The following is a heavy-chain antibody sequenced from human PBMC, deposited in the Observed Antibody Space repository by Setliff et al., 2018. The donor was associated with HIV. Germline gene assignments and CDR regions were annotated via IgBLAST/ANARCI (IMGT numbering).Heavy chain of an antibody. CDR1: GYNFIDYN. J-gene: IGHJ4*02. CDR2: ISAYSGDI. Sequence: ASVKVSCKASGYNFIDYNFIWVRQAPGQGLEWMGWISAYSGDINYSQKFQGRVTMTKDTSTSTAYMELRSLRSEDTAVYYCARDVPRRGIFGGLDYWGQGTLVTVSS. V-gene: IGHV1-18*04. D-gene: IGHD3-3*01. CDR3: ARDVPRRGIFGGLDY.